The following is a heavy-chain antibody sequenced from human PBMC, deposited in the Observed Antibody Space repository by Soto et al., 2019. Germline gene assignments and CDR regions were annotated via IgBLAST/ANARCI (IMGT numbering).Heavy chain of an antibody. CDR2: IYHTGTT. D-gene: IGHD2-15*01. J-gene: IGHJ4*02. Sequence: SETLSLTCPVSRGSISSSSYYWAWIRQPPGKGLEWIGTIYHTGTTSYNPSLESRVTISVDTSKNQFSLKLSSVTAADTAVYYCXRRSCSGGSCYRGALDYWGQGTLVTVSS. CDR1: RGSISSSSYY. V-gene: IGHV4-39*01. CDR3: XRRSCSGGSCYRGALDY.